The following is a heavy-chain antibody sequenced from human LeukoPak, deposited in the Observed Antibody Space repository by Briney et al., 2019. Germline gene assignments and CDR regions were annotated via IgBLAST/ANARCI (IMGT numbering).Heavy chain of an antibody. CDR2: IYTSGGT. V-gene: IGHV4-4*07. Sequence: SETLSLTCTVAGGSISSYYWSWIRQPAGKGLEWIGRIYTSGGTNYNPSLKSRVTMSVDTSKNQFSLKLSSVTAADTAVYYCAGSQITMIVVVTNAHFDYWGQGTLVTVSS. CDR3: AGSQITMIVVVTNAHFDY. CDR1: GGSISSYY. D-gene: IGHD3-22*01. J-gene: IGHJ4*02.